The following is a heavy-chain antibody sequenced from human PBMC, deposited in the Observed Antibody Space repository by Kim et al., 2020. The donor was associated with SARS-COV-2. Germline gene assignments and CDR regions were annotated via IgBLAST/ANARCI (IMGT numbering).Heavy chain of an antibody. CDR1: GFTFSSYS. CDR2: ISSSSSYI. CDR3: ARVPGYSSNWFLYWYFDL. V-gene: IGHV3-21*01. Sequence: GGSLRLSCAASGFTFSSYSMNWVRQAPGKGLEWVSSISSSSSYIYYADSVKGRFTISRDNAKNSLYLQMNSLRAEDTAVYYCARVPGYSSNWFLYWYFDLWGRGTLVTVSS. J-gene: IGHJ2*01. D-gene: IGHD6-13*01.